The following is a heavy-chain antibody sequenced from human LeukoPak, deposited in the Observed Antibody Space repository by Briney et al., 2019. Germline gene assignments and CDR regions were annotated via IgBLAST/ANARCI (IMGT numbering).Heavy chain of an antibody. J-gene: IGHJ4*02. V-gene: IGHV4-34*01. Sequence: PSETLSLTCAVYGGSFSGYYWSWIRQPPGKGLEWIGEINRSGSTNYNPSLKSRVTISVDTSKNQFSLKLSSVTAADTAVYYCARGYYDFWSGYFYYFDYWGQGTLVTVSS. CDR3: ARGYYDFWSGYFYYFDY. CDR2: INRSGST. D-gene: IGHD3-3*01. CDR1: GGSFSGYY.